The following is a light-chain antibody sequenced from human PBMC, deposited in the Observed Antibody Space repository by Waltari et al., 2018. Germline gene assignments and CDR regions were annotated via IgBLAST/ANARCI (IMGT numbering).Light chain of an antibody. CDR2: GVN. CDR1: SRDVGGYDY. CDR3: CSFTATNTWV. J-gene: IGLJ3*02. Sequence: QSALTQPASVSGSPGQSITVSCTGTSRDVGGYDYVSWYQHHPGKAPKLIIYGVNNRPSGFSDRFSGSKSGNAASLTISGLQAEDEADYYCCSFTATNTWVFGGGTKLTVL. V-gene: IGLV2-14*01.